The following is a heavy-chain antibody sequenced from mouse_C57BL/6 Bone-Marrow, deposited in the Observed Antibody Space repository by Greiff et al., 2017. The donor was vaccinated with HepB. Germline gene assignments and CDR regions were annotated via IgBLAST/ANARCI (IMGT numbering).Heavy chain of an antibody. CDR1: GFTFSSYG. D-gene: IGHD1-1*01. CDR3: ARHEGITTVLDV. CDR2: ISSGGSYT. Sequence: EVQLVESGGDLVKPGGSLKLSCAASGFTFSSYGMSWVRQTPDKRLEWVATISSGGSYTYYPDSVKGRFTISRDNAKNTLYLQMSSLKSEDTAMYYCARHEGITTVLDVWGTGTTVTVSS. J-gene: IGHJ1*03. V-gene: IGHV5-6*01.